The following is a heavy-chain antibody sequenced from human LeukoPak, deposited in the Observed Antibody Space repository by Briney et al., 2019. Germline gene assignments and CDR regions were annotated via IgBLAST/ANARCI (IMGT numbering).Heavy chain of an antibody. CDR3: ARAGLQMVRGVRYHYYYMDV. Sequence: ASVKVSCKASGYTFSSYYMHWVRQAPGQGLEWMGIIDPSGGDTSYARKFQGRVTMTRDTSTSTVYMEMSSLRSEDTAVYYCARAGLQMVRGVRYHYYYMDVWGKGTTVTVSS. V-gene: IGHV1-46*01. J-gene: IGHJ6*03. D-gene: IGHD3-10*01. CDR2: IDPSGGDT. CDR1: GYTFSSYY.